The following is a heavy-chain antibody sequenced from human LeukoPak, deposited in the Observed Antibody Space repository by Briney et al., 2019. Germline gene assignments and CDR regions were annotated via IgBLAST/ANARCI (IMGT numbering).Heavy chain of an antibody. CDR1: GFTFSSYG. J-gene: IGHJ4*02. CDR2: ISYHGSNK. D-gene: IGHD6-19*01. Sequence: AGSLRLSCAASGFTFSSYGMHWVRQAPGKGLEWVAVISYHGSNKYYADSVKGRFTISRDNSKNTLYLQMNSLRAEDTAMYYCANGHSSGWYYFDYWGQGTLVSVSS. V-gene: IGHV3-30*18. CDR3: ANGHSSGWYYFDY.